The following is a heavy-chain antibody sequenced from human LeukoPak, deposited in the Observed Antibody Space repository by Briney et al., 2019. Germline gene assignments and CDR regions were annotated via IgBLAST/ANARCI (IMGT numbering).Heavy chain of an antibody. D-gene: IGHD1-26*01. Sequence: PSETLSLTCTVSGGSISSGTYYWGCVRQPPGKGLEWIGSIYYSGRTSYNPSLKSRVTISVDTSKNQFSLKLDSVTAADTAVYYCARNASDSGTSYFDYWGQGTLVTVSS. J-gene: IGHJ4*02. CDR2: IYYSGRT. V-gene: IGHV4-39*01. CDR1: GGSISSGTYY. CDR3: ARNASDSGTSYFDY.